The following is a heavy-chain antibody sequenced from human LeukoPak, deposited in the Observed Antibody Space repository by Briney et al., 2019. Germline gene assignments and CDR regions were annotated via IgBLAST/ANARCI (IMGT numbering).Heavy chain of an antibody. CDR2: ISSSSSTI. V-gene: IGHV3-48*04. CDR1: GFTFSSYS. CDR3: ARESSSGWYLYFDY. Sequence: GGSLRLSCAASGFTFSSYSMNWVRQAPGKGLEWVSYISSSSSTIYYADSVKGRFTISRDNAKNSLYLQMNSLRAEDTAVYYCARESSSGWYLYFDYWGQGTLVTVSS. J-gene: IGHJ4*02. D-gene: IGHD6-19*01.